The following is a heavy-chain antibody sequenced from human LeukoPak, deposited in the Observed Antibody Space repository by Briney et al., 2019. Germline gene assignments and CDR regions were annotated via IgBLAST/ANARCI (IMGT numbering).Heavy chain of an antibody. CDR2: IYYSGST. CDR3: ASRIGYSYGIDY. D-gene: IGHD5-18*01. V-gene: IGHV4-30-4*01. Sequence: SETLSLTCTVSGGSISSGDYYWSWIRQPPGKGLEWIGYIYYSGSTYYNPSLKSRVTISVDTSKNQFSLKLSSVTAADTAVYYCASRIGYSYGIDYWGQGTLVTVSS. J-gene: IGHJ4*02. CDR1: GGSISSGDYY.